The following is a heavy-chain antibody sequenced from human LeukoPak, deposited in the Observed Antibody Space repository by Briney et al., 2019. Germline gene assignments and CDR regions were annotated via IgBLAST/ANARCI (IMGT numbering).Heavy chain of an antibody. D-gene: IGHD3-10*01. V-gene: IGHV1-18*01. J-gene: IGHJ5*02. CDR3: ARFTMVRGENP. Sequence: ASVKVSCKASGYTFTSYGISWARQAPGQGLEWMGWISAYNGNTNYAQKLQGRVTMTADTSTSTAYMELRSLRSDDTAVYYCARFTMVRGENPWGQGTLVTVSS. CDR2: ISAYNGNT. CDR1: GYTFTSYG.